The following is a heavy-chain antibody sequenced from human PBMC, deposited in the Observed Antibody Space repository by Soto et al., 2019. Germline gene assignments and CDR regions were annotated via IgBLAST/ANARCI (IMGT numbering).Heavy chain of an antibody. V-gene: IGHV3-33*01. D-gene: IGHD3-3*01. CDR1: GFTFSSYG. CDR2: IWYDGSNK. CDR3: ARGLSGYLYYFDY. J-gene: IGHJ4*02. Sequence: VGSLRLSCAASGFTFSSYGMHWVRQAPGKGLEWVAVIWYDGSNKYYADSVKGRFTISRDNSKNTLYLQMNSLRAEDTAVYYCARGLSGYLYYFDYWGQGTLVTVSS.